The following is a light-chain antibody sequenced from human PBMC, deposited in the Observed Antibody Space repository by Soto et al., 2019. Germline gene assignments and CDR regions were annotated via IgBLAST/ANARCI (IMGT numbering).Light chain of an antibody. Sequence: DVEMTQSPSTLPTSIGDRVTINCRARQNVSNWLAWYQQKPGKAPKLLIYKASRLESGVPSRFSASGSGTDFTLTINSLQSDDFATYFCQHYSKESTFGQGTKLEIK. CDR3: QHYSKEST. CDR1: QNVSNW. J-gene: IGKJ2*01. V-gene: IGKV1-5*03. CDR2: KAS.